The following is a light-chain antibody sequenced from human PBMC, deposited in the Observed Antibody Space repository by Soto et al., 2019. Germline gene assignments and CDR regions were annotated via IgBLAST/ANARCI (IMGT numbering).Light chain of an antibody. Sequence: DIQMTQSPSSLSASVGDRVTITCQASQNINNYLNWYQQKPGRAPKLLIYDASNLEAGVPSRFRGSGSGTEFTLTISSLQPDDFATYYCQHYKSYSEAFGQGTKVDIK. CDR2: DAS. CDR3: QHYKSYSEA. J-gene: IGKJ1*01. CDR1: QNINNY. V-gene: IGKV1-33*01.